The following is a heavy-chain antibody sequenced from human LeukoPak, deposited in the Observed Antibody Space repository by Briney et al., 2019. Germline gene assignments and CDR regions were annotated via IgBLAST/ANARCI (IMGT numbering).Heavy chain of an antibody. J-gene: IGHJ4*02. CDR2: MNPNSGDT. D-gene: IGHD3-10*01. V-gene: IGHV1-2*02. Sequence: ASVKVSCKASGYTFTGFYINWVRQAPGRGLEWMGWMNPNSGDTNYAQKLQGRVTMTTDTSMSTAYMELRSLRSDDTAAYYCARAGSGSGSYYNWGYWGQGTLVTVSS. CDR3: ARAGSGSGSYYNWGY. CDR1: GYTFTGFY.